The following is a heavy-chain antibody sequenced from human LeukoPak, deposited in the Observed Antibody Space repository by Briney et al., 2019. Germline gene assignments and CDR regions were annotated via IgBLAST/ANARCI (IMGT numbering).Heavy chain of an antibody. CDR2: TYHSGST. CDR3: ARGGAARLHFQN. Sequence: KTSETLSLTCTVSGGSISTYYWNWIRQPPGKGLEWIGYTYHSGSTNYNPSLQSRVTISVDTSKNQFSLNLNSVTAADTAVYYCARGGAARLHFQNWGQGTLVTVSS. V-gene: IGHV4-59*01. CDR1: GGSISTYY. D-gene: IGHD6-6*01. J-gene: IGHJ1*01.